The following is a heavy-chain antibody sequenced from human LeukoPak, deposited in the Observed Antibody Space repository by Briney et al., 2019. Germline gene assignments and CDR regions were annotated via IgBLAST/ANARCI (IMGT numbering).Heavy chain of an antibody. CDR2: IKSKTDGGTT. CDR1: GFTFSNAW. CDR3: TTDPGIAVATIFFDY. V-gene: IGHV3-15*01. D-gene: IGHD6-19*01. J-gene: IGHJ4*02. Sequence: GGSLRLSCAACGFTFSNAWMSWVRQAPGKGLEWVGRIKSKTDGGTTDYAAPVKGRFTISRDDSKNTLYLQMNSLKTEDTAVYYCTTDPGIAVATIFFDYWGQGTLVTVSS.